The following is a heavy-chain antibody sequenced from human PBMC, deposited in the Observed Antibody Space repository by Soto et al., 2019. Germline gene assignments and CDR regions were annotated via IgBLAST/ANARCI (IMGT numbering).Heavy chain of an antibody. J-gene: IGHJ4*02. D-gene: IGHD1-26*01. CDR2: IIPILGSV. V-gene: IGHV1-69*12. CDR3: ARSSLSGRYPSLGY. CDR1: GGTFSSYA. Sequence: QVQLVQSGAEVKKPGSSVKVSCKASGGTFSSYAISWVRQAPGQGLEWMGGIIPILGSVNYTQSFQGRVTISADEYTSTAYMELSSLRSDDTAVYYCARSSLSGRYPSLGYWGQGTLVSVSS.